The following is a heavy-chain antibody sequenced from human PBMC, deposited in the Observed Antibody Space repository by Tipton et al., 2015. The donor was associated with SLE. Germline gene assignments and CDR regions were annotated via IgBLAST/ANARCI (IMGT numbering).Heavy chain of an antibody. D-gene: IGHD3-10*01. J-gene: IGHJ4*02. CDR2: IGYDGTNR. V-gene: IGHV3-30*01. Sequence: SLRLSCAASGFNFSTYALHWVRQAPGKGLEWVAVIGYDGTNRHYVDSVRGRFTISRDNSRNTLLLQMTSLRPEDTAVYFCARDGDTHTWYYLDSRGQGTLVTVSS. CDR1: GFNFSTYA. CDR3: ARDGDTHTWYYLDS.